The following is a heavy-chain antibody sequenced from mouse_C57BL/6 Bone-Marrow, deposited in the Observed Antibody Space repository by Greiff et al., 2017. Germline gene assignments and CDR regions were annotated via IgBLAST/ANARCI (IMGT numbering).Heavy chain of an antibody. Sequence: QVQLQQPGAELVTPGASVQLSCKASGYTFTSYWMHWVMQRPGQGLEWIGMIHPNSGSTYYNEKFQSKATLTVDKSSSTAYMQLSSLTSEDSAVYYCARFPSNCVDYWGQGTTLTVSS. V-gene: IGHV1-64*01. J-gene: IGHJ2*01. D-gene: IGHD4-1*01. CDR1: GYTFTSYW. CDR2: IHPNSGST. CDR3: ARFPSNCVDY.